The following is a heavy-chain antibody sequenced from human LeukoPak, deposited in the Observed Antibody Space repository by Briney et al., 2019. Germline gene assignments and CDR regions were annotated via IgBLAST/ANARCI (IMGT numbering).Heavy chain of an antibody. D-gene: IGHD3-10*01. CDR1: GDSISTGGFY. Sequence: SETLSLTCTVSGDSISTGGFYWTWLRQHPGKGLEWIAYMHNRGSSYYNPSLQSRVVISIDASRNQFSLTLSSVTAADTAVFYCARFLFRGVGGYYFDYWGQGTLVTVSS. CDR2: MHNRGSS. J-gene: IGHJ4*02. CDR3: ARFLFRGVGGYYFDY. V-gene: IGHV4-31*03.